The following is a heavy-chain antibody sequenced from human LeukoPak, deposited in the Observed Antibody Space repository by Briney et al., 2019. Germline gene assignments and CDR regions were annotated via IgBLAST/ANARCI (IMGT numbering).Heavy chain of an antibody. CDR1: GFTFSSYG. J-gene: IGHJ4*02. D-gene: IGHD4-17*01. CDR2: IWYDGSNK. Sequence: PGGSLRLSCAASGFTFSSYGMPWVRQAPGKGLEWVAVIWYDGSNKYYADSVKGRFTISRDNSKNTLYLQMNSLRAEDTAVYYCARDYRDYGFDYWGQGTLVTVSS. CDR3: ARDYRDYGFDY. V-gene: IGHV3-33*01.